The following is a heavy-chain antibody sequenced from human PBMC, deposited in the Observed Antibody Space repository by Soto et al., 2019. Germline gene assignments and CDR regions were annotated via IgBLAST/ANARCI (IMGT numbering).Heavy chain of an antibody. CDR2: ISSSSSYI. CDR3: ARAYYDFWSGYYRGYFDY. J-gene: IGHJ4*02. D-gene: IGHD3-3*01. Sequence: PGGSLRLACAASGFTFSSYSMNWVRQAPGKGLEWVSSISSSSSYIYYADSVKGRFTISRDNAKNSLYLQMNSLRAEDTAVYYCARAYYDFWSGYYRGYFDYWGQGTLVTVYS. CDR1: GFTFSSYS. V-gene: IGHV3-21*01.